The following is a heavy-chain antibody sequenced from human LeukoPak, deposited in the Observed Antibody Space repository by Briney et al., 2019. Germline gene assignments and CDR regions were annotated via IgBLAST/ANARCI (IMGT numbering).Heavy chain of an antibody. J-gene: IGHJ4*02. Sequence: HPGGSLRLSCAASGFTFSSYWMSWVRQAPGKGLEWVANIKQDGSEKYYVDSVKGRFTISRDNAKNSLYLQMNSLRAEDTAVYYCARDKHYYDSSGQGHWGQGTLVTVSS. CDR1: GFTFSSYW. CDR2: IKQDGSEK. CDR3: ARDKHYYDSSGQGH. D-gene: IGHD3-22*01. V-gene: IGHV3-7*01.